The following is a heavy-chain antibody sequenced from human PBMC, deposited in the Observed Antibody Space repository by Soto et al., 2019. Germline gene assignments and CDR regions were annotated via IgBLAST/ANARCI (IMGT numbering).Heavy chain of an antibody. Sequence: PGGSLRLSCAASGFTFISNWMHWGRQAPGKGLVWVSRINSDGSITSYADSVKGQFTISRDNAKNTLYLQMNSLRADDTAVYYCARGSSSWYVSFDYWGQGILVTVSS. J-gene: IGHJ4*02. D-gene: IGHD6-13*01. CDR3: ARGSSSWYVSFDY. CDR1: GFTFISNW. CDR2: INSDGSIT. V-gene: IGHV3-74*01.